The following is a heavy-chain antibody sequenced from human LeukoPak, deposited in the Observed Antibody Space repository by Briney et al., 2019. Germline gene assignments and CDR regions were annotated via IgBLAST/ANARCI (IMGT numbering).Heavy chain of an antibody. D-gene: IGHD3/OR15-3a*01. V-gene: IGHV4-59*01. CDR1: GGSISSYY. CDR3: ARATDWVFDY. Sequence: PSETLSLTCTVSGGSISSYYWSWIRQRPGKGLEWIGYIYYSGSTNYNPSLKSRVTISVDTSKNQFSLKLSSVTAADTAVYYCARATDWVFDYWGQGTLVTVSS. CDR2: IYYSGST. J-gene: IGHJ4*02.